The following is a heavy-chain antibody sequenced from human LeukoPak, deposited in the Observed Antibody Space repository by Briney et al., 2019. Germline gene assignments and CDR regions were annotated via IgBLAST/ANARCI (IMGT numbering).Heavy chain of an antibody. V-gene: IGHV3-48*02. Sequence: PGGSLRLSCAASGFIFSNYNMNWVRQAPGKGLEWLSYISSSSSTIYYADSVKGRFTISRDNAKNSVFLQMNSLRDEDTAVYYCARSGVVAANWFDPWGQGTLVTVSS. J-gene: IGHJ5*02. CDR3: ARSGVVAANWFDP. D-gene: IGHD2-15*01. CDR2: ISSSSSTI. CDR1: GFIFSNYN.